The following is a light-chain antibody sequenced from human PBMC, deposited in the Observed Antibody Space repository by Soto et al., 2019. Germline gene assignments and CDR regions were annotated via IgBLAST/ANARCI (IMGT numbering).Light chain of an antibody. Sequence: QSALTQPASVSGSPGQSITISCTGTSSDVGGYNYVSWYQHYPGKAPKLMIFDVSNRPSGVSNRFSGSKSGNTASLTISGLQAEDEADYYCSSYTSRSILFGTGTKLTVL. CDR2: DVS. V-gene: IGLV2-14*03. CDR1: SSDVGGYNY. CDR3: SSYTSRSIL. J-gene: IGLJ1*01.